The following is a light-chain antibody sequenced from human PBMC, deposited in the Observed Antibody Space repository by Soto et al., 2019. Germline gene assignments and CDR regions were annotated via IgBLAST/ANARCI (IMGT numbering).Light chain of an antibody. CDR2: EVS. J-gene: IGLJ2*01. Sequence: QSALTQPASVSGSPGQSITISCTGTSSDVGGYNYVSCYQQHPGKAPKLIIYEVSNRPSGVSYRFSVSKSGNTASLTISGIQAEDEADYYCSSYTSSSTRVFGGGTKVTVL. CDR1: SSDVGGYNY. V-gene: IGLV2-14*01. CDR3: SSYTSSSTRV.